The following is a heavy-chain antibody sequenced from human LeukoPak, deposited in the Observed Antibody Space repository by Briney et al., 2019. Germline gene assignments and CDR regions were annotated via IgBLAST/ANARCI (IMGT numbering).Heavy chain of an antibody. V-gene: IGHV3-30*04. J-gene: IGHJ4*02. D-gene: IGHD1-26*01. Sequence: GGSLRLSCAASGFTFSSYAMHWVRQAPGKGLEWVAVISYDGSNKYYADSVKGRFTISRDNSKNTLYLQMNSLRAEDTAVYYCAKYNGGGSYYFDYWGQGTLVTVSS. CDR3: AKYNGGGSYYFDY. CDR2: ISYDGSNK. CDR1: GFTFSSYA.